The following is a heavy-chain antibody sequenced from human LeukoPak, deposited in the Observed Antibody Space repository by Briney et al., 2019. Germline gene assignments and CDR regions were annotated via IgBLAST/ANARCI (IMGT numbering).Heavy chain of an antibody. J-gene: IGHJ6*02. CDR3: ASPDIVATGGYYGMDV. V-gene: IGHV1-69*04. D-gene: IGHD5-12*01. CDR1: GGTFSSYA. Sequence: SVKVSCKASGGTFSSYAISWVRQAPGQGLEWMGRIIPILGIANYAQKFQGRVTITADKSTSTAYMELSSLRSEDTAVYYCASPDIVATGGYYGMDVWGQGTTVTVSS. CDR2: IIPILGIA.